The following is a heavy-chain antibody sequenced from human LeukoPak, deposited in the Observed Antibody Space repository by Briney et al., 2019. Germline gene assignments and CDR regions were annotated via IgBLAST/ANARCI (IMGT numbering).Heavy chain of an antibody. CDR2: IYSGGST. D-gene: IGHD3-22*01. V-gene: IGHV3-53*01. J-gene: IGHJ4*02. CDR3: ARLDMDYYDSSGYGFDY. Sequence: GGSLRLSCAASGFTVSSNYMSWVRQAPGKGLEWVSVIYSGGSTHYADSVKGRFTISRDNSKNTLYLQMNSLRAEDTAVYYCARLDMDYYDSSGYGFDYWGQGTLVTVSS. CDR1: GFTVSSNY.